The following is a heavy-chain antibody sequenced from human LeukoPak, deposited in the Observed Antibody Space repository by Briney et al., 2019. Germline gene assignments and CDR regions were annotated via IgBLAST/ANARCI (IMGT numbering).Heavy chain of an antibody. CDR1: GYSFSSYW. D-gene: IGHD3-22*01. CDR2: IYPGDSDT. V-gene: IGHV5-51*01. Sequence: GESLKISCKGSGYSFSSYWIGWVRQMPGKGLEWMGIIYPGDSDTRYSPSFQGQVTISADKSISTAYLQWSSLKASDTAMYYCARQYDSSGYYFDYWGQGTLVTVSS. CDR3: ARQYDSSGYYFDY. J-gene: IGHJ4*02.